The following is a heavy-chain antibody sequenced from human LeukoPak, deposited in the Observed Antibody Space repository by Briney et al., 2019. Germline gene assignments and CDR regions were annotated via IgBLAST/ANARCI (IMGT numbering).Heavy chain of an antibody. D-gene: IGHD5-12*01. Sequence: SQTLSLTCAISGXSVSSNTCGWNWIRQSPSRGLEWLRRTYYRSKWYYDYAVSVKSRITINPDTSKNQFSLQLNSVTPEDTAVYYCARGGLVASIRGYFDYWAQGTLVTVSS. V-gene: IGHV6-1*01. CDR3: ARGGLVASIRGYFDY. CDR1: GXSVSSNTCG. CDR2: TYYRSKWYY. J-gene: IGHJ4*02.